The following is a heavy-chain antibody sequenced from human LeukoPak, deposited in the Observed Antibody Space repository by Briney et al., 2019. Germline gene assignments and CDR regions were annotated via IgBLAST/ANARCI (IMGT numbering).Heavy chain of an antibody. CDR3: VRAGGYDTWFDS. V-gene: IGHV3-49*04. CDR2: IRRKAHDGTP. J-gene: IGHJ5*01. CDR1: GFTFGDYG. D-gene: IGHD5-12*01. Sequence: PGGSLRLSCTASGFTFGDYGVNWVRQAPGNGMEWVGFIRRKAHDGTPQYAASVQGRLAISRDDSRSAAYLQMNSLKTEDTGVYYCVRAGGYDTWFDSWGQGTLVTVSS.